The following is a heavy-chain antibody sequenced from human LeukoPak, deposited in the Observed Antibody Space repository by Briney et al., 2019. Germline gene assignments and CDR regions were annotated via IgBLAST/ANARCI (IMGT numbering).Heavy chain of an antibody. CDR1: GGSISSYY. Sequence: PSETLSLTCTVSGGSISSYYWSWIRQPAGKGLEWIGRIYTSGSTNYNPSLKSRVTISVDTSKNQFSLKLSSVTAADTAVYYCARGRKYYYDSSGYSYYFDYWGQGTLVTVSS. CDR2: IYTSGST. D-gene: IGHD3-22*01. V-gene: IGHV4-4*07. J-gene: IGHJ4*02. CDR3: ARGRKYYYDSSGYSYYFDY.